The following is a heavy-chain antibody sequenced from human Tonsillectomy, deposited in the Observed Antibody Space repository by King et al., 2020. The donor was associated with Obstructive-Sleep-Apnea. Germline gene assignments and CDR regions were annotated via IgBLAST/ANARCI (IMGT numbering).Heavy chain of an antibody. J-gene: IGHJ6*02. Sequence: VQLVESGGGLVQPGGSLRLSCAASGFTFNNYWMTWVRQSPGKGLEWVANINKDGSEKYSVDSMKGRFTISRDNAKNSLYLQMNSLRAEDTAVYYCAGASAVVVVAATYYYYGMDVWGQGTPVTVSS. CDR2: INKDGSEK. CDR1: GFTFNNYW. D-gene: IGHD2-15*01. CDR3: AGASAVVVVAATYYYYGMDV. V-gene: IGHV3-7*03.